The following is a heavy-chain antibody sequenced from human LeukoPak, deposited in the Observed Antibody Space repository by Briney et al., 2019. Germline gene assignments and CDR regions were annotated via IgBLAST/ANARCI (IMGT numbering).Heavy chain of an antibody. Sequence: SETLSLTCAVYGGSFSGYYWSWIRQPPGKGLEWIGEINHSGSTNYNPSLKGRVTISVDTSKNQFSLKLSSVTAADTAVYYCARVARFPIVYYYYYYGMDVWGQGTTVTVSS. J-gene: IGHJ6*02. CDR3: ARVARFPIVYYYYYYGMDV. D-gene: IGHD2-15*01. CDR1: GGSFSGYY. V-gene: IGHV4-34*01. CDR2: INHSGST.